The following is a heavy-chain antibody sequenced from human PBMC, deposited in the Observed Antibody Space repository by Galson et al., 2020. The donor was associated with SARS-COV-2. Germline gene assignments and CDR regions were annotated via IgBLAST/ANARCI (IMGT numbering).Heavy chain of an antibody. CDR3: ARDGPRTKIFGVVILPTDMDV. J-gene: IGHJ6*03. CDR2: ISAYNGNT. D-gene: IGHD3-3*01. Sequence: ASVKVSCKASGYTFTSYGISWVRQAPGQGLEWMGWISAYNGNTNYAQKLQGRVTMTTDTSTSTAYIELRSLRSDDTAVYYCARDGPRTKIFGVVILPTDMDVWGKGTTVTVSS. V-gene: IGHV1-18*04. CDR1: GYTFTSYG.